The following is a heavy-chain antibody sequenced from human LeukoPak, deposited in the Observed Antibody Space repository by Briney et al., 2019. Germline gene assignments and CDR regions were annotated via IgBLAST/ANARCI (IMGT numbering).Heavy chain of an antibody. Sequence: AGGSLRLSCAASGFIFSSYAMNWVRQAPGKGLEWVSTISGSAGGTYYADSVKGRFTISRDNSKNTLYLQMNSLRADDTAVYYCARDSGHAFDIWGQGTMVTVSS. D-gene: IGHD6-25*01. J-gene: IGHJ3*02. CDR3: ARDSGHAFDI. V-gene: IGHV3-23*01. CDR2: ISGSAGGT. CDR1: GFIFSSYA.